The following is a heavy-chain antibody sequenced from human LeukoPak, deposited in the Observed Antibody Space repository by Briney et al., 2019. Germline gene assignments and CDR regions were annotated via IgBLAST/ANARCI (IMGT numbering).Heavy chain of an antibody. CDR3: AHRHIIAAGDAFDI. J-gene: IGHJ3*02. D-gene: IGHD6-25*01. V-gene: IGHV2-5*02. CDR1: GFSLSTSGEG. Sequence: ESGPTLVNPTQTLTLTCTFSGFSLSTSGEGVGWIRQPPGKALEWLALIYWDDNKFYSPSLKTRLTITKDTSKNQVVLTTTNTDPVDTATYYCAHRHIIAAGDAFDIWGQGTMVTVSS. CDR2: IYWDDNK.